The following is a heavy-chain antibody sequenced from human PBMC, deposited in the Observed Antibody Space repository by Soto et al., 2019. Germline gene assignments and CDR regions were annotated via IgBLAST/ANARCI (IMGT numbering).Heavy chain of an antibody. D-gene: IGHD2-15*01. Sequence: QVQLVESGGGVVQPGRSLRLSCAASGFNFRSYGMHWVRQAPGKGLEWVAVIWYDGGNKYYVDSVKGRFTISRDNSKNTLYLQMNSLIAEDTAVYYCARDVGVGGSGYNMDVWGQGTTVTVSS. CDR1: GFNFRSYG. CDR2: IWYDGGNK. CDR3: ARDVGVGGSGYNMDV. V-gene: IGHV3-33*01. J-gene: IGHJ6*02.